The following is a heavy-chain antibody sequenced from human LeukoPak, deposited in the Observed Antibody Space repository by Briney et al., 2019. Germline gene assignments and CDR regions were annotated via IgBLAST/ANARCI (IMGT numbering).Heavy chain of an antibody. V-gene: IGHV3-21*01. J-gene: IGHJ4*02. Sequence: GGSLRLSCAASGFTFSSYSMNWVRQAPGKGLEWVSSISSSSSYIYYADSVKGRFTISRDNAKNSLYLQMNSLRAEDTAVYYCARDSPSSTPLFDYWGPGTLVTVSS. CDR3: ARDSPSSTPLFDY. CDR2: ISSSSSYI. CDR1: GFTFSSYS. D-gene: IGHD6-6*01.